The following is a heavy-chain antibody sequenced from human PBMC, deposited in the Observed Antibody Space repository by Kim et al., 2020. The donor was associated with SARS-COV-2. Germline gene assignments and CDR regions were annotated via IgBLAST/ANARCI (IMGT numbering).Heavy chain of an antibody. CDR3: ARDYYGDYHFDY. J-gene: IGHJ4*02. D-gene: IGHD4-17*01. Sequence: YADSVKGRFTISRDNAKNSLYLQRNSLRAEDTAVYYCARDYYGDYHFDYWGQGTLVTVSS. V-gene: IGHV3-21*01.